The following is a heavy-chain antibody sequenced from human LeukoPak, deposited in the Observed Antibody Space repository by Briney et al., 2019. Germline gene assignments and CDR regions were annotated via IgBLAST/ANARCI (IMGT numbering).Heavy chain of an antibody. Sequence: GGSLRLSCAASGFTFSTFAMGWVRQAPGERLEWVSFIRAAGGTTYYADSVKGRFTISRDNSKYTVSLQMNSLRAEDTVVYYCAKDFGTWMLFFDYWGRGTLVTVSS. V-gene: IGHV3-23*01. J-gene: IGHJ4*02. CDR2: IRAAGGTT. CDR1: GFTFSTFA. CDR3: AKDFGTWMLFFDY. D-gene: IGHD3/OR15-3a*01.